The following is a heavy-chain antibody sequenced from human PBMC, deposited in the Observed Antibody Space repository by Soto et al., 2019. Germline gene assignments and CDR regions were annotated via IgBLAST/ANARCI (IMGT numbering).Heavy chain of an antibody. J-gene: IGHJ4*02. CDR3: ARYIVVVPATRYYLDY. V-gene: IGHV4-59*08. CDR1: GGSISSYY. D-gene: IGHD2-2*01. Sequence: SETLSLTCTVSGGSISSYYWSWIRQPPGKGLEWIGYIYYSGSTNYNPSLKSRVTISVDTSKNQFSLKLSSVTAADTAVYYCARYIVVVPATRYYLDYWGQGTLVTVSS. CDR2: IYYSGST.